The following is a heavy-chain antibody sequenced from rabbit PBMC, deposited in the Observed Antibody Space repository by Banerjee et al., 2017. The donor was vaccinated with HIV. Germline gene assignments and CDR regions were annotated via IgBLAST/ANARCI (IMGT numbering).Heavy chain of an antibody. Sequence: QEQLKESGGGLVQPGGSLKLSCKASGFDFSSYYMSWVRQAPGKGLEWIGYIDPVFGSTYYASWVNGRFTISKTSSTTVTLQMTSLTAADTATYFCARGDGAYAGYDGLWGPGTLVTVS. D-gene: IGHD7-1*01. CDR1: GFDFSSYYM. CDR2: IDPVFGST. J-gene: IGHJ4*01. CDR3: ARGDGAYAGYDGL. V-gene: IGHV1S39*01.